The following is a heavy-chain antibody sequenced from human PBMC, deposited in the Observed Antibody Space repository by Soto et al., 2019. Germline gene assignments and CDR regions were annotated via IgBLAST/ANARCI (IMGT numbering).Heavy chain of an antibody. V-gene: IGHV4-4*02. CDR3: ARAGRGYCSGGSCYSGLHGMDV. CDR2: IYHSGST. J-gene: IGHJ6*02. Sequence: PSETLSLTCAVSGGSISSSNWWSWVRQPPGKGLEWIGEIYHSGSTNYNPSLKSRVTISVDKSKNQFSLKLSSVTAADTAVYYYARAGRGYCSGGSCYSGLHGMDVWGQGTTVTVSS. CDR1: GGSISSSNW. D-gene: IGHD2-15*01.